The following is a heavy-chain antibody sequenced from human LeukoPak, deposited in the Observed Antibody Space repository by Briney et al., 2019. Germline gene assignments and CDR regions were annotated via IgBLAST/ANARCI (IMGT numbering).Heavy chain of an antibody. CDR2: ISSSSTI. Sequence: GGSLRLSCAASGFTFSSYSMNWVRQAPGKGLEWVSYISSSSTIYYADSVKGRFTISRDNAKNSLYLQMNSLRAEDTAVYYCARDLTLGLPHWFDPWGQGTLVTVSS. CDR1: GFTFSSYS. J-gene: IGHJ5*02. CDR3: ARDLTLGLPHWFDP. D-gene: IGHD4-11*01. V-gene: IGHV3-48*04.